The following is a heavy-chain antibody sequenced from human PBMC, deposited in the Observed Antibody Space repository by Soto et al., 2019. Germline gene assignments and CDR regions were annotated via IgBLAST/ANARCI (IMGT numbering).Heavy chain of an antibody. CDR2: ISSSNSTI. Sequence: PGGSLRLSCAASGFTFSSYSMNWVRQAPGKGLEWVSYISSSNSTIYYADSVKGRFTISRDNAKNSLYLQMNSLRDEDTAVYYCARDFGDIVVVPAADSEGYYYYYGMDVWGQGTTVTVSS. CDR3: ARDFGDIVVVPAADSEGYYYYYGMDV. D-gene: IGHD2-2*01. CDR1: GFTFSSYS. V-gene: IGHV3-48*02. J-gene: IGHJ6*02.